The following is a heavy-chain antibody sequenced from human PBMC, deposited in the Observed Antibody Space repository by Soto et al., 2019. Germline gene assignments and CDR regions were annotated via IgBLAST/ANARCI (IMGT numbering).Heavy chain of an antibody. D-gene: IGHD3-16*01. Sequence: QVRLVESGGGVVQPGTSLRLSCVGSGFTFRSYVIHWVRQAPGKGLEWVALTSYDGSNNFYGDSVKGRFTISRHNSRNTVELQMDSLRFEGTALYYCARWGTTGGLDVWGQGTLVSVSS. V-gene: IGHV3-33*05. CDR1: GFTFRSYV. CDR2: TSYDGSNN. J-gene: IGHJ4*02. CDR3: ARWGTTGGLDV.